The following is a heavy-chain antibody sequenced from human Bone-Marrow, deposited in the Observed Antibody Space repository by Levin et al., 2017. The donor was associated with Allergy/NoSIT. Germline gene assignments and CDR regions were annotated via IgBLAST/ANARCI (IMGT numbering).Heavy chain of an antibody. V-gene: IGHV3-23*01. CDR1: GFTFSNYA. Sequence: GGSLRLSCAASGFTFSNYAMSWVRQAPGKGLELVSAISAGGGRTYYADSVKGRFTISSDNSKTTLYLQMNSLRAEDTAIYYCTIRDSAVDKLGGQGTLVTVSS. J-gene: IGHJ4*02. CDR3: TIRDSAVDKL. CDR2: ISAGGGRT. D-gene: IGHD6-19*01.